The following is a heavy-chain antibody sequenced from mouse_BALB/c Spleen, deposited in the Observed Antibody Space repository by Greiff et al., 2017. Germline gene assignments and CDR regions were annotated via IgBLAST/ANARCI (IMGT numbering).Heavy chain of an antibody. V-gene: IGHV1-7*01. CDR1: GYTFTSYW. CDR3: ARGYTFAY. J-gene: IGHJ3*01. Sequence: QVQLKQSGAELAQPGASVKMSCKASGYTFTSYWMHWVKQRPGQGLEWIGYINPSTGYTEYTQKFKDKATLTADKSSSTAYMQLSSLTAEDSAVYYGARGYTFAYWGQGTLVTVSA. D-gene: IGHD1-2*01. CDR2: INPSTGYT.